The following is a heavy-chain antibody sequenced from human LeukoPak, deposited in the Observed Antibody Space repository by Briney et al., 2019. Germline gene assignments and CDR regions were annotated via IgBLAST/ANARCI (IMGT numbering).Heavy chain of an antibody. CDR2: IEREGSRT. V-gene: IGHV3-74*01. Sequence: GGSMTLSCAAAGFSFRDYWMHWVRQPPGKGLGWVACIEREGSRTSYADFVKGRFTISRDNAKTTLYLQMNSLRAEDTAVYYCAGVIYESSGLYSWGRGTRVTVSA. CDR1: GFSFRDYW. D-gene: IGHD3-22*01. CDR3: AGVIYESSGLYS. J-gene: IGHJ5*02.